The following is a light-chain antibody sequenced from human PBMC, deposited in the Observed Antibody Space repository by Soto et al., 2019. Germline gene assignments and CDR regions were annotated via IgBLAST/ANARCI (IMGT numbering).Light chain of an antibody. Sequence: DIQMTQSPSTLSTSMGDTVTITCRASESMDNWLAWYQQKPGKAPKLLIFAASTLVRGVPSRFSGRGSGTEFALTISSLQADDYATFYCQQYHTDWTFGQGTKVDIK. V-gene: IGKV1-5*01. CDR2: AAS. J-gene: IGKJ1*01. CDR3: QQYHTDWT. CDR1: ESMDNW.